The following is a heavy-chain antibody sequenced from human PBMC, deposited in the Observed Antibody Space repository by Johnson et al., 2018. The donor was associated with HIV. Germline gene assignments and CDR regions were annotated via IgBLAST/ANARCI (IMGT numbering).Heavy chain of an antibody. Sequence: VKLVESGGGVVQPGGSLRLSCAASGLTFSSYWMSWVRQAPGKGLEWVSRISWNGVYTEFADSVKGRFSISRDNARKSLYLQMSSLRVEDTALYYCVKDGTGYSSSWAAFDIWGQGTMVTVSS. V-gene: IGHV3-20*04. CDR1: GLTFSSYW. J-gene: IGHJ3*02. CDR2: ISWNGVYT. D-gene: IGHD6-13*01. CDR3: VKDGTGYSSSWAAFDI.